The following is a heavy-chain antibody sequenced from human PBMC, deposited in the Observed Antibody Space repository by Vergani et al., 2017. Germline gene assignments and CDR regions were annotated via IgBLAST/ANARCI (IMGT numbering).Heavy chain of an antibody. CDR1: GYTFTGYY. V-gene: IGHV1-2*02. CDR2: INPNSGGT. Sequence: QVQLVQSGAEVKKPGASVKVSCKASGYTFTGYYMHWVRQAPGQGLEWMGWINPNSGGTNYAQTFQGSVTMTRDTSISTAYMELSRLRSDDPSVYYCARDLRVWGGYYGWFDPGGQGTLVTVSS. CDR3: ARDLRVWGGYYGWFDP. J-gene: IGHJ5*02. D-gene: IGHD3-3*01.